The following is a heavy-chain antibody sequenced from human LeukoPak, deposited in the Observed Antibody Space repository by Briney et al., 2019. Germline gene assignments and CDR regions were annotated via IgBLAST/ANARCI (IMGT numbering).Heavy chain of an antibody. D-gene: IGHD3-10*01. CDR1: GFTFSSYS. CDR2: ISSSSSYI. CDR3: ARDRWDYYGSGSYLDY. Sequence: GGSLRLSCAASGFTFSSYSMNWVRQAPGKGLEWVSSISSSSSYIYYADSVKGRFTISRDNAKNSLYLQMNSLRAEDTAVYYCARDRWDYYGSGSYLDYWGQGTLVTVSS. V-gene: IGHV3-21*01. J-gene: IGHJ4*02.